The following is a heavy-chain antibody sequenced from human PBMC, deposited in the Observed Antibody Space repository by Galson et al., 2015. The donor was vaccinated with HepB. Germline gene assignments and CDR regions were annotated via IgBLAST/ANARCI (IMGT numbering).Heavy chain of an antibody. J-gene: IGHJ6*03. CDR3: ARARYYDSSGYLGEGCYYMDV. CDR1: GGTFSSYA. Sequence: SVKVSCKASGGTFSSYAISWVRQAPGQGLEWMGGIIPIFGTANYAQKFQGRVTITADESTSTAYMELSSLRSEDTAVYYCARARYYDSSGYLGEGCYYMDVWGKGTTVTVSS. CDR2: IIPIFGTA. D-gene: IGHD3-22*01. V-gene: IGHV1-69*13.